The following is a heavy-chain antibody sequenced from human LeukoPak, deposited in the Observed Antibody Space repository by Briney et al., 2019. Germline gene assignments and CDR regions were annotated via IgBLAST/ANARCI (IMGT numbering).Heavy chain of an antibody. J-gene: IGHJ5*02. Sequence: PGGSLGLSCAASGFTFSSFNMNWVRHTPGQGLEWISYISSSSSTIYYADSVKGRFTISRDNAKSSLYLQMNSLRDEDTAVYYCARYPSVAATGWGRWFDHWGQGTLVTVSS. CDR3: ARYPSVAATGWGRWFDH. CDR2: ISSSSSTI. V-gene: IGHV3-48*02. CDR1: GFTFSSFN. D-gene: IGHD6-13*01.